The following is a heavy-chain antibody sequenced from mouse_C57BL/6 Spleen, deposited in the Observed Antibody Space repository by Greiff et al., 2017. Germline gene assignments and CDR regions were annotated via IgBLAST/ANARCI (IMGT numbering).Heavy chain of an antibody. Sequence: VQLKESGPGLVQPSQSLSITCTVSGFSLTSYGVHWVRQSPGKGLEWLGVIWSGGSTDYNAAFISRLSISKDNSKSQVFFKMNSLQADDTAIYYCARSSHYGSSYHYAMDYWGQGTSVTVSS. CDR2: IWSGGST. D-gene: IGHD1-1*01. CDR1: GFSLTSYG. J-gene: IGHJ4*01. CDR3: ARSSHYGSSYHYAMDY. V-gene: IGHV2-2*01.